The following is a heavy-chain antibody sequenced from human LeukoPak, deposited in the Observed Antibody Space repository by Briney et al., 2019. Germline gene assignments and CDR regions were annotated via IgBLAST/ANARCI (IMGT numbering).Heavy chain of an antibody. CDR3: ARTSQLLWFGELYRYFDY. J-gene: IGHJ4*02. CDR1: GYTFASYY. D-gene: IGHD3-10*01. Sequence: ASVKVSCKASGYTFASYYMHWLRQAPGQGLEWMGIINPSGGSTSYAQKFQGRVTMTRDTSTSTVYMELSSLRSEDTAVYYCARTSQLLWFGELYRYFDYWGQGTLVTVSS. CDR2: INPSGGST. V-gene: IGHV1-46*01.